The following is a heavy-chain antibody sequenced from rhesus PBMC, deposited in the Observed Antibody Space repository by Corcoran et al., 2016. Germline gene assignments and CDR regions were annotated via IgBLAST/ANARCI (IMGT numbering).Heavy chain of an antibody. CDR2: IYGSGGST. CDR3: ARDEEYSSGWFLFDY. CDR1: GGSISDSDY. J-gene: IGHJ4*01. V-gene: IGHV4-160*01. Sequence: QVQLQESGPGLVKPSETLSLTCTVSGGSISDSDYWSWIRQPPGQGLEWMGRIYGSGGSTNYNPSLKSRVTISRDTSKNQFSLKLSSVTAADTTVYYCARDEEYSSGWFLFDYWGQGVLVTVSS. D-gene: IGHD6-31*01.